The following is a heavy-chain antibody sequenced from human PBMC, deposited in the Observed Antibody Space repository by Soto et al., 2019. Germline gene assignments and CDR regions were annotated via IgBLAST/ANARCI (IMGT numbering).Heavy chain of an antibody. Sequence: XETLSLTCGVYGGSFSGYHWTWIRQPPGKGLEWIGEINHSGSSNYNPSLKSRVTSSVDTSKNQFSLKVTSVTAADTAVYYCARSYYDILTGYSYFDYWGQGTLVTVYS. CDR3: ARSYYDILTGYSYFDY. J-gene: IGHJ4*02. CDR1: GGSFSGYH. CDR2: INHSGSS. V-gene: IGHV4-34*01. D-gene: IGHD3-9*01.